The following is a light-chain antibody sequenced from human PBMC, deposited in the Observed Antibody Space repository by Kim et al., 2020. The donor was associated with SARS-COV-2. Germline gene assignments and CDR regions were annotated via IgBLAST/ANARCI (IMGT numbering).Light chain of an antibody. Sequence: QSVLTQPPSASGTPGQRVTMSCSGSSSNIGSNTVNWYQQLPGTAPKLLIYYNDQRPSGVPDRFSGSKSGTSASLAISGLQSEDEDDYYCSSWDDSLNAVVFGGGTQLTVL. V-gene: IGLV1-44*01. CDR1: SSNIGSNT. CDR3: SSWDDSLNAVV. J-gene: IGLJ2*01. CDR2: YND.